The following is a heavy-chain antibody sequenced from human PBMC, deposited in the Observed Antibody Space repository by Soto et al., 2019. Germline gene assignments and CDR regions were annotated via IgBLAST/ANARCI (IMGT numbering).Heavy chain of an antibody. CDR3: GREFSYNYYDSSGYHTYYFDY. D-gene: IGHD3-22*01. J-gene: IGHJ4*02. V-gene: IGHV1-69*06. CDR2: IIPIFGTA. CDR1: VGSFSSYA. Sequence: SGKVSCKGSVGSFSSYASSWVRQAPGQGLEWMGGIIPIFGTANYAQKFQGRVTITADKSTSTAYMELSSLRSEDTAVYYCGREFSYNYYDSSGYHTYYFDYWGQGTLVTVSS.